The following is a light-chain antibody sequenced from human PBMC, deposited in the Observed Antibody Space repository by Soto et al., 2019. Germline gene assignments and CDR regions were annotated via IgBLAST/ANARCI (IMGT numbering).Light chain of an antibody. CDR1: QSLSSSY. J-gene: IGKJ1*01. V-gene: IGKV3-20*01. CDR2: GAS. CDR3: QQYGSSRT. Sequence: EIVLTQSPGTLSLSPGERATLSCRASQSLSSSYLAWYLQKPGQAPRLLIYGASRRATGIPDRFSGSGSGTDFTLTISRLEPEDFAVYYCQQYGSSRTFGQGTKVDIK.